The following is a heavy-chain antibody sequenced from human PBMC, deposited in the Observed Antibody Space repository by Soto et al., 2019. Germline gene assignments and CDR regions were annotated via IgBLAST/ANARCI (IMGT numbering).Heavy chain of an antibody. CDR2: IYYSGST. Sequence: PSETLSLTCTVSGGSISSGGYYWSWIRQHPGKGLEWIGYIYYSGSTYYNPSLKSRVTISVDTSKNQFSLKLSSVTAADTAVYYCVRDWHYYDSSGHLYGMDVWGQGTTVTVSS. CDR3: VRDWHYYDSSGHLYGMDV. J-gene: IGHJ6*02. CDR1: GGSISSGGYY. V-gene: IGHV4-31*03. D-gene: IGHD3-22*01.